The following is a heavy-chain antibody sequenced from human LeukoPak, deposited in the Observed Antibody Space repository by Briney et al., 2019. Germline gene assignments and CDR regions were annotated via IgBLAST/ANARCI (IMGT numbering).Heavy chain of an antibody. CDR1: GFTFGTYA. CDR2: ISGSSRNNRI. V-gene: IGHV3-23*01. Sequence: GGSLRLSCAASGFTFGTYAMSWVRQAPGKGLEWVSVISGSSRNNRITYADSVKGRFTISRDNAKNTLYLQMNSLRAEDSAVYYREKAIMTTLTPSNAFDIWGQGTVVTVST. CDR3: EKAIMTTLTPSNAFDI. J-gene: IGHJ3*02. D-gene: IGHD4-17*01.